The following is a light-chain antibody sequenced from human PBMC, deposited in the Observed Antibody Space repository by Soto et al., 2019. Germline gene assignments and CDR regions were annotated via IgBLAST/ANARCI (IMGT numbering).Light chain of an antibody. Sequence: EIVLTQSPGTLSLSPGERATLSCRASQSVGNNYLAWYQQKPGQAPRFLIYDASSRATGIPDRFSGSGSGTDFTLTISRLEPEDFAVYYCEQYGSTPITFGGGTKVEIK. V-gene: IGKV3-20*01. CDR3: EQYGSTPIT. CDR1: QSVGNNY. CDR2: DAS. J-gene: IGKJ4*01.